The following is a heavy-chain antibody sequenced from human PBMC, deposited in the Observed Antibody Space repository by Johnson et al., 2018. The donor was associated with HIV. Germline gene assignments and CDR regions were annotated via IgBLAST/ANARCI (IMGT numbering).Heavy chain of an antibody. CDR1: GFTFSSYG. CDR3: ARDHIAAALGAFDI. V-gene: IGHV3-30*02. D-gene: IGHD6-13*01. J-gene: IGHJ3*02. Sequence: QVQLVESGGGVVQPGGSLRLSCAASGFTFSSYGMHWVRQAPGKGLEWVAFIRYDGSNKYYADSVKGRFTISRDNSKNTLYLQMNSLRAEDTAVYYCARDHIAAALGAFDIWGQGTTVTVSS. CDR2: IRYDGSNK.